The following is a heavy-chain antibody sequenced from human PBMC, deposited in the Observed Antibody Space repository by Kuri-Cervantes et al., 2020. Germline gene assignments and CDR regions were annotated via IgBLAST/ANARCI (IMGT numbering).Heavy chain of an antibody. D-gene: IGHD3-22*01. Sequence: ESLKISCAPSRLTFINYGRSWVRQAPGKGLEWIGYIYYSGSSNYNPSLNDRVTMSVDTSKNQFSLKLSSVTAADTAVYYCAGGEYYYDSSGVKWGQGTLVTVSS. CDR1: RLTFINYG. CDR3: AGGEYYYDSSGVK. V-gene: IGHV4-59*01. J-gene: IGHJ4*02. CDR2: IYYSGSS.